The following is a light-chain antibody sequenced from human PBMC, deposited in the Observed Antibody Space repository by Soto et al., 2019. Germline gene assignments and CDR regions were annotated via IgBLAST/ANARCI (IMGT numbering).Light chain of an antibody. CDR3: QQSYSTPFS. CDR2: AAS. CDR1: QTISSY. V-gene: IGKV1-39*01. Sequence: DIQMTQSPSSLSASVGDGVTITCRASQTISSYLNWYQQKPGKAPRLLIYAASTLQSGVPSRFSGRGFATDFTLTINSLKHEDVATYYCQQSYSTPFSFGPGTKVEIK. J-gene: IGKJ3*01.